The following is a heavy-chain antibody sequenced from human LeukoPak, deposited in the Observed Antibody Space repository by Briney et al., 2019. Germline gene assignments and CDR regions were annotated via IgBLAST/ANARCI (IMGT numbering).Heavy chain of an antibody. Sequence: PGGSLRLSCAASGFTFSSYAMSWVRPAPGKGLEWVSAISGSGRSTYYPDSVKGRFTISRVKSKSTLYLQMNSLRAEDTAVYYCAKAMLGYCSSTSCYPNDYWGQGTLVTVSS. CDR1: GFTFSSYA. D-gene: IGHD2-2*01. V-gene: IGHV3-23*01. CDR2: ISGSGRST. J-gene: IGHJ4*02. CDR3: AKAMLGYCSSTSCYPNDY.